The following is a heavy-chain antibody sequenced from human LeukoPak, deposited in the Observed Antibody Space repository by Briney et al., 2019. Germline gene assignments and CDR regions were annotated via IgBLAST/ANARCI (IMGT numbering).Heavy chain of an antibody. D-gene: IGHD6-13*01. CDR3: ARGSSSWPSDY. Sequence: GASVKVSCKASGGTFSSYAISWVRQAPGQGLEWMGRIIPILGIANYAQKFQGRVTITADKSTSTAYMELSSLRSEDTAVYYCARGSSSWPSDYWGQGTLVTVSS. V-gene: IGHV1-69*04. CDR1: GGTFSSYA. J-gene: IGHJ4*02. CDR2: IIPILGIA.